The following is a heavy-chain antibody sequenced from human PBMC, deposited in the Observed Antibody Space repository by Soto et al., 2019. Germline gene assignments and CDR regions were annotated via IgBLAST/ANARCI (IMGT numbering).Heavy chain of an antibody. Sequence: SETLSLTCTVSGGSISSGGYYWSWLRQHPGKGLEWIGYIYYSGSTYYNPSLKSRVTISVDTSKNQFSLKLSSVTAADTAVYYCARRRDYDFWSGYYTTDNWFDPWGQGTLVTVSS. D-gene: IGHD3-3*01. J-gene: IGHJ5*02. CDR1: GGSISSGGYY. CDR2: IYYSGST. CDR3: ARRRDYDFWSGYYTTDNWFDP. V-gene: IGHV4-31*03.